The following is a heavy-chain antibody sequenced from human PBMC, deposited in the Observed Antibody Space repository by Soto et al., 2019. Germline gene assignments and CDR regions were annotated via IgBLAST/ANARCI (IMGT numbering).Heavy chain of an antibody. D-gene: IGHD3-22*01. CDR2: LHHSGTT. Sequence: SETLSLTCTVSGGSISSYYWTWIRQPPGKGLEWIGFLHHSGTTSYNPSLKSRVTISADRSNNQFSLRLSSVTATDTAVYYCARVRGSSGYYSLFDYWGQGTLVTVSS. V-gene: IGHV4-59*01. CDR3: ARVRGSSGYYSLFDY. CDR1: GGSISSYY. J-gene: IGHJ4*02.